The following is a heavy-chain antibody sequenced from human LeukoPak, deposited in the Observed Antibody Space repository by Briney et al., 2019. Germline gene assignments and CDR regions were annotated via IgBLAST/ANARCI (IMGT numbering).Heavy chain of an antibody. J-gene: IGHJ6*02. CDR3: AKDRRSEPLYYYYGMDV. CDR1: GFTFSSYG. CDR2: ISYDGSNK. Sequence: GGSLRLSCAASGFTFSSYGMHWVRQAPGKGLEWVAVISYDGSNKYYADSVRGRFTISRDNSENTLYLQMNSLRAEDTAVYYCAKDRRSEPLYYYYGMDVWGQGTTVTVSS. D-gene: IGHD1-26*01. V-gene: IGHV3-30*18.